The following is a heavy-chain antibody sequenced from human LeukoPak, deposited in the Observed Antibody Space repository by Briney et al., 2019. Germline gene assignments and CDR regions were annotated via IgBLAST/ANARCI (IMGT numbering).Heavy chain of an antibody. CDR2: IYYSGST. CDR1: GGSISSSSYY. J-gene: IGHJ5*02. Sequence: TSETLSLTCTVSGGSISSSSYYWGWIRQPPGKGLEWIGSIYYSGSTYYNPSLKSRVTISVDTSKNQFSLKLSSVTAADTAVYYCARERLVVVVPAANLNWFDPWGQGTLVTVSS. CDR3: ARERLVVVVPAANLNWFDP. D-gene: IGHD2-2*01. V-gene: IGHV4-39*02.